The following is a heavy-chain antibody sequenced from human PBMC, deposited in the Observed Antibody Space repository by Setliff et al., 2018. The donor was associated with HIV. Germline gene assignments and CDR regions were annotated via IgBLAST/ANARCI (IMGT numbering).Heavy chain of an antibody. D-gene: IGHD3-9*01. CDR2: IGSSGSPI. J-gene: IGHJ4*02. CDR3: ARDYYISGESKSFES. V-gene: IGHV3-48*03. Sequence: GSLRLSCAASGFSFSSYEMNWVRQAPGKGLEWVSYIGSSGSPIYYADSAKGRFTISRDNSKNTLYLEMNSLRAEDTAVYWCARDYYISGESKSFESWGQGTLVTVSS. CDR1: GFSFSSYE.